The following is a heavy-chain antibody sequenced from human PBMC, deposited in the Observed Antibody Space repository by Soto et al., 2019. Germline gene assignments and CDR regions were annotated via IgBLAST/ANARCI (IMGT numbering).Heavy chain of an antibody. CDR3: ARGINYYDSGDDAFDI. J-gene: IGHJ3*02. CDR1: GYTFTSYD. Sequence: QVQLVQSGAEVKKPGASVKVSCKASGYTFTSYDINWVRQATGHGLEWMRWMNPNSGNTGYAQKFQGRVTMTRNTTMSTAYMKLSSLRSEDTAVYYCARGINYYDSGDDAFDIWGQGTMVTVSS. D-gene: IGHD3-10*01. CDR2: MNPNSGNT. V-gene: IGHV1-8*01.